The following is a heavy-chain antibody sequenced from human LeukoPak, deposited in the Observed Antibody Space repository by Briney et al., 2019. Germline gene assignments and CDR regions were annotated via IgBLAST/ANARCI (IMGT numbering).Heavy chain of an antibody. V-gene: IGHV4-38-2*02. Sequence: SETLSLTCTVSGYSISSGYYWGWIRQPPGKGLEWIGTIYQSGITYYKPSLKSRVTISVDTSKNQFSLRLTSVTAADTAVYYCARVGTTVVTQGMDSWGQGTLVTVSS. J-gene: IGHJ4*02. CDR2: IYQSGIT. CDR3: ARVGTTVVTQGMDS. D-gene: IGHD4-23*01. CDR1: GYSISSGYY.